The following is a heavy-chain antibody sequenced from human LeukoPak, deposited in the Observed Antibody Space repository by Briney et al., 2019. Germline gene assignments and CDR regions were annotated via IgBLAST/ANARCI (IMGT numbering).Heavy chain of an antibody. J-gene: IGHJ4*02. D-gene: IGHD2-2*01. CDR2: IYYSGST. V-gene: IGHV4-39*01. Sequence: SETLSLTCTVSGGSISSSSYYWGWIRQPPGKGLEWIGSIYYSGSTYYNPSLKSRVTISVDTSKNQFSLKLSSVTAADTAVYYCARLVNYFDYWGQGTLVAVSS. CDR3: ARLVNYFDY. CDR1: GGSISSSSYY.